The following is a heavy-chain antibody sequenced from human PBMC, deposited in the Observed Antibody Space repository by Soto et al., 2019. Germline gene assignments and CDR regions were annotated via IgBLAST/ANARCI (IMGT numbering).Heavy chain of an antibody. V-gene: IGHV3-23*01. D-gene: IGHD3-16*01. CDR1: GFKFSNYA. J-gene: IGHJ4*02. CDR2: ISATGGGT. Sequence: LGLSCAASGFKFSNYAMSWVRQAPGKGLEWVSLISATGGGTYYADSVKGRFTISRDNSHNTLYLQVHSLTAEDTAVYYCAKDRRAGGNSAFYFDFWGQGAQVTVSS. CDR3: AKDRRAGGNSAFYFDF.